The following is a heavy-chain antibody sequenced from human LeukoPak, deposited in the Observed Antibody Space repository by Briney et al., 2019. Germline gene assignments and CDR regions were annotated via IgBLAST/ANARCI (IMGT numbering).Heavy chain of an antibody. CDR2: IRSKANNYAT. CDR3: TSRSGNSDYDYYYYYGMDV. V-gene: IGHV3-73*01. D-gene: IGHD5-12*01. J-gene: IGHJ6*02. CDR1: GLTFSGSA. Sequence: GGSLRLSCAASGLTFSGSAMHWVRQASGKGLEWVGRIRSKANNYATAYAASVKGRFTISRDDLGNTAYLQMNSLKTEDTAVYYCTSRSGNSDYDYYYYYGMDVWGQGTTVTVSS.